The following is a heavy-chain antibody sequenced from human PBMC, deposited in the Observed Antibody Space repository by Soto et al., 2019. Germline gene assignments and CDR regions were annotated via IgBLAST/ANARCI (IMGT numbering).Heavy chain of an antibody. V-gene: IGHV3-30*18. CDR2: ISYDGSNK. CDR1: GFTFSSYG. J-gene: IGHJ4*02. Sequence: QVQLVESGGGVVQPGRSLRLSCAASGFTFSSYGMHWVRQAPGKGLERVAVISYDGSNKYYADSVKGRFTISRDNSKNTLYLQMNSLRAEDTAVYYCAKVRGSYWGQGTLVTVSS. CDR3: AKVRGSY.